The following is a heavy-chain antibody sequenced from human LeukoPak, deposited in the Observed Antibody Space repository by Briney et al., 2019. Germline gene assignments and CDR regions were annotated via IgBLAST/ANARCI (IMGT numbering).Heavy chain of an antibody. Sequence: SVKVSCKASGYTFTSYDINWVRQATGQGLEWMGWMNPNSGNTGYAQKFQGRVTMTRNTSISTAYMELSRLRSDDTAVYYCARDPNYYDSSGYSSSDYWGQGTLVTVSS. CDR2: MNPNSGNT. V-gene: IGHV1-8*01. J-gene: IGHJ4*02. CDR3: ARDPNYYDSSGYSSSDY. D-gene: IGHD3-22*01. CDR1: GYTFTSYD.